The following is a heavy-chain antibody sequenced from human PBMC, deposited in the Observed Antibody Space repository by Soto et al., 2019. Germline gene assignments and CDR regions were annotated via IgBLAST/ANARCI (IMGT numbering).Heavy chain of an antibody. D-gene: IGHD5-18*01. J-gene: IGHJ4*02. CDR3: ARQGYNYGGGYFDY. V-gene: IGHV3-66*04. CDR2: IYSGGRT. CDR1: EVTVSGNK. Sequence: EVQLVESGGGLVQPGGSLRLPGEAFEVTVSGNKIGGFPKAPGKGLGWVPVIYSGGRTNYAGSVKGRFANSRDNSKNTLYLQMNSLCAEDTAVYYCARQGYNYGGGYFDYWGQGTMVTVSS.